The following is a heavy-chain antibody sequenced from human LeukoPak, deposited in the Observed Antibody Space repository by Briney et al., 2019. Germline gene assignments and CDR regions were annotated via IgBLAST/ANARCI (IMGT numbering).Heavy chain of an antibody. Sequence: GGSLRLSCAASGFTFRSYWMHWVRQAPGKGLLWVSRINSDGRSTNYADSVRGRFTISRDNAKNTLNLQMNSLRAEDTAVYYCARDSSTIFDYWGQGTLVTVSS. V-gene: IGHV3-74*01. D-gene: IGHD2-2*01. CDR3: ARDSSTIFDY. CDR2: INSDGRST. J-gene: IGHJ4*02. CDR1: GFTFRSYW.